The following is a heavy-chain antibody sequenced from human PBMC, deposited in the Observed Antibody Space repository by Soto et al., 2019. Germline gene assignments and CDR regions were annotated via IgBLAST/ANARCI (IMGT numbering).Heavy chain of an antibody. J-gene: IGHJ6*02. CDR2: ISSSSSYI. CDR1: GFTFSSYS. CDR3: ARAGDIVVVPAAIRGPHYYYGMDV. V-gene: IGHV3-21*01. D-gene: IGHD2-2*02. Sequence: EVQLVESGGGLVKPGGSLRLSCAASGFTFSSYSMNWVRQAPGKGLEWVSSISSSSSYIYYADSVKGRFTISRDNAENSLYLQMNSLRAEDTAVYYCARAGDIVVVPAAIRGPHYYYGMDVWGQGTTVTVSS.